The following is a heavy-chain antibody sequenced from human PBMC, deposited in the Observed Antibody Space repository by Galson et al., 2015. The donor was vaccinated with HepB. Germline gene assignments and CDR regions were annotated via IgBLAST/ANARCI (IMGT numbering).Heavy chain of an antibody. D-gene: IGHD6-6*01. CDR2: IGGATSRT. V-gene: IGHV3-23*01. J-gene: IGHJ6*02. CDR1: GFTFSNYA. CDR3: ARDPSSNSNGMDV. Sequence: SLRLSCAASGFTFSNYAMNWVRQTPGKGLEWVSVIGGATSRTDYADSVKGRFTVSRDNSKNQFSLKLNSVTAADTAVYYCARDPSSNSNGMDVWGQGTMVTVSS.